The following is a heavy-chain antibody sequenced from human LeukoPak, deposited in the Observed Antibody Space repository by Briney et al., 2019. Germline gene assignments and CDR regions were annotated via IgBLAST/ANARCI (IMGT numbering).Heavy chain of an antibody. CDR3: ARVDDLGSGWARSFDL. CDR2: ISARNNQT. Sequence: ASVKVSCKASGYTFSVYGISWVRQAPGQGLKWMGWISARNNQTKYAQSFQDRITMTIEKATSTVYMELRSLRLDDTAIYYCARVDDLGSGWARSFDLWGRGTLVTVSA. D-gene: IGHD6-19*01. V-gene: IGHV1-18*01. J-gene: IGHJ2*01. CDR1: GYTFSVYG.